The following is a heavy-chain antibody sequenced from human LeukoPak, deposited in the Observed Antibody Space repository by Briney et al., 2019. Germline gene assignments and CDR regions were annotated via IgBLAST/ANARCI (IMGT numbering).Heavy chain of an antibody. Sequence: SETLSLTCAVSGYSISSSHHYWGWIRQPPGKGLEWIGTLSHSGSTNFNPSLKSRVTISVDTSKNQFSLNLTSVTAADAAVYYCARRWTYFDYWGQGTLVTVSS. D-gene: IGHD1-1*01. CDR3: ARRWTYFDY. CDR2: LSHSGST. CDR1: GYSISSSHHY. V-gene: IGHV4-38-2*01. J-gene: IGHJ4*02.